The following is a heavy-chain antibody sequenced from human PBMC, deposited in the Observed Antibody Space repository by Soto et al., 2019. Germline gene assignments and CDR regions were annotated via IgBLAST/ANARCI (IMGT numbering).Heavy chain of an antibody. J-gene: IGHJ6*02. CDR1: EFTFSSYW. D-gene: IGHD2-2*01. CDR2: IKEDGSEK. V-gene: IGHV3-7*05. Sequence: GGSLRLSCAASEFTFSSYWMNWVRQAPGKGLEWVANIKEDGSEKYYVDSVKGRFTISRDNAKSSLYLQMNSLRGEDTAVYYCARDLGAPGRGSAVGYYYHYGMDVWGQGTTVTVPS. CDR3: ARDLGAPGRGSAVGYYYHYGMDV.